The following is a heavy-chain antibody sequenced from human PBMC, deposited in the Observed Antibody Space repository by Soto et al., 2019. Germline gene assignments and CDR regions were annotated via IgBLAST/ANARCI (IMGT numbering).Heavy chain of an antibody. CDR1: GGTFSSCA. D-gene: IGHD6-19*01. CDR2: IIPSFGTT. Sequence: QVQLVQSGAEVKKPGSSVKVSCQASGGTFSSCAISWVRQAPGQGPEWMGGIIPSFGTTNYAQKFQGRVTITADESTRTAYMERSSLRYEDTAVYYCARGDGSGRYYYYCGMDVWGQGTTVTVSS. V-gene: IGHV1-69*12. J-gene: IGHJ6*02. CDR3: ARGDGSGRYYYYCGMDV.